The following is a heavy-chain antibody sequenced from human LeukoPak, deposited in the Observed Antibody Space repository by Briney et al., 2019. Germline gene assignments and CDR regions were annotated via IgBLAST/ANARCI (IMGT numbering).Heavy chain of an antibody. D-gene: IGHD2-15*01. CDR2: ISYSGST. CDR1: GDSISIYY. J-gene: IGHJ6*03. CDR3: AREVADIVVVVAATTPSDYYYYMDV. Sequence: PSETLSLTCTVSGDSISIYYWSWIRQPAGKGLEWIGSISYSGSTYYNPSLKSRVTISVDTSKNQFSLKLSSVTAADTAVYYCAREVADIVVVVAATTPSDYYYYMDVWGKGTTVTVSS. V-gene: IGHV4-4*07.